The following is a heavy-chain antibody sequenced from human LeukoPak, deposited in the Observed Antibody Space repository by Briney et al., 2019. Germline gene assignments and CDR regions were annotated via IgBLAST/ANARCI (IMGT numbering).Heavy chain of an antibody. CDR1: GGSISSHF. Sequence: SETLSLTCTVSGGSISSHFWSWIRQPPGKGLEWIGSIYYTGSTNYNPSLKSRVTISVDTSNNRFSLRLSSLTAADKAVYYCARSYNSGSYYPYFFDYWGQGTLVTVSS. CDR3: ARSYNSGSYYPYFFDY. D-gene: IGHD3-10*01. J-gene: IGHJ4*02. V-gene: IGHV4-59*11. CDR2: IYYTGST.